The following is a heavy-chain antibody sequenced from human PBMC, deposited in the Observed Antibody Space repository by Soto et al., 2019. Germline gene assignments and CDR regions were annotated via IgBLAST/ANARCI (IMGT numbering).Heavy chain of an antibody. CDR2: INAGNGNT. J-gene: IGHJ3*02. CDR3: AIECITIFGVVIYFDAFDI. D-gene: IGHD3-3*01. Sequence: GASVKVSCKASGYTFTSYAIHWVRQAPGQRLEWMGWINAGNGNTKYSQKFQGRVTITRDTSASTANIELSSLRSEDTAVYYCAIECITIFGVVIYFDAFDIWGQGTMVTVSS. CDR1: GYTFTSYA. V-gene: IGHV1-3*01.